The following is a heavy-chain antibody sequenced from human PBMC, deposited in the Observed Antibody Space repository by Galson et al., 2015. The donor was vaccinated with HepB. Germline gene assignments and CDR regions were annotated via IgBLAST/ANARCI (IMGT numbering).Heavy chain of an antibody. CDR1: GDSVSSNSAA. CDR3: AREVAGTYCFDY. J-gene: IGHJ4*02. V-gene: IGHV6-1*01. Sequence: CAISGDSVSSNSAAWNWIRQSPSRGLEWLGRTYYRSRWYNDYAVSVNSRIIIAPGTSENQVSLQLSSVTPEDTAVYYCAREVAGTYCFDYWGQGTLVTVSS. D-gene: IGHD6-19*01. CDR2: TYYRSRWYN.